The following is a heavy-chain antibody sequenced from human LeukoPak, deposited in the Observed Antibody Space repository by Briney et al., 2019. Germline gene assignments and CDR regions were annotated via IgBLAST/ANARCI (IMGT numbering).Heavy chain of an antibody. Sequence: PGGPLRLSCAASGFTFSSYSMSWVRQAPRKGLECVSSISSSSTSIYYADSVKGLFTISRDNAKNSLSLQMNSLRAEDTAVYYCARVLTAVVTLGFEYWGQGALVT. CDR1: GFTFSSYS. D-gene: IGHD4-23*01. J-gene: IGHJ4*02. V-gene: IGHV3-21*01. CDR3: ARVLTAVVTLGFEY. CDR2: ISSSSTSI.